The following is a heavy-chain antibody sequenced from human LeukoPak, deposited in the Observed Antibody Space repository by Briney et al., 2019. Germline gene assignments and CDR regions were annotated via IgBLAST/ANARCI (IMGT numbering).Heavy chain of an antibody. Sequence: PSETLSLTCAVYGGSFSGYYWSWIRQPPGKGLEWIGEINHSGSTNYSPSLKSRVTISVDTSKNQFSLKLSSVTAADTAVYYCARFYYGSGRQWGQGTLVTVSS. CDR1: GGSFSGYY. D-gene: IGHD3-10*01. J-gene: IGHJ4*02. CDR3: ARFYYGSGRQ. CDR2: INHSGST. V-gene: IGHV4-34*01.